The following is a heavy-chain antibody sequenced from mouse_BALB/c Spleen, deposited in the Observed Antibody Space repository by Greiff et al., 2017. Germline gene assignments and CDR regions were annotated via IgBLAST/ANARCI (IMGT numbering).Heavy chain of an antibody. V-gene: IGHV3-2*02. CDR3: ARWSFDY. CDR2: ISYSGST. Sequence: EVKLVESGPGLVKPSQSLSLTCTVTGYSITSDYAWNWIRQFPGNKLEWMGYISYSGSTSYNPSLKSRISITRDTSKNQFFLQLNSVTTEDTATYYCARWSFDYWGQGTTLTVSS. CDR1: GYSITSDYA. J-gene: IGHJ2*01.